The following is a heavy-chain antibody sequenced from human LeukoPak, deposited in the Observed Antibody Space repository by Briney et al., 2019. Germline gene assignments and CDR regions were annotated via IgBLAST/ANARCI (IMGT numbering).Heavy chain of an antibody. J-gene: IGHJ6*03. D-gene: IGHD4-17*01. Sequence: QAGGSLRLSCAASGFTFSSYSMNWVRQAPGKGLEWVSYISSSSSIIYYADSVKGRFTISRDNAKNSLYLQMNSLRDEDTAVYYCARAGGVTTLGIMYYYMDVWGKGTTVTVSS. CDR3: ARAGGVTTLGIMYYYMDV. CDR2: ISSSSSII. V-gene: IGHV3-48*02. CDR1: GFTFSSYS.